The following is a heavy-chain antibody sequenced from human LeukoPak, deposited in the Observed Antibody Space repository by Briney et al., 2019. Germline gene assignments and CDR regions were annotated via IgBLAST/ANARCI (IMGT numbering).Heavy chain of an antibody. CDR3: AKAQEDGYNYNAFDM. CDR1: GFTFSRFA. V-gene: IGHV3-23*01. D-gene: IGHD5-24*01. CDR2: ISGSGTGT. Sequence: GGSLRLSCAASGFTFSRFAMSWVRQAPGKGLEWVSAISGSGTGTYYVGSVEGRFTTSRDNSKNTLYLQMSSLRAEDTAVYYCAKAQEDGYNYNAFDMWGQGTKVTVSS. J-gene: IGHJ3*02.